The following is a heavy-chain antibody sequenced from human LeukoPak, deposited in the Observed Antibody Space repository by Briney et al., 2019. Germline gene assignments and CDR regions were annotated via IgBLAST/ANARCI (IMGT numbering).Heavy chain of an antibody. D-gene: IGHD3-22*01. CDR3: ARYYYDSSGYYIDGHFDY. CDR2: IYYSGST. Sequence: SETPSLTCTVSGGSISSHYWSWIRQPPGKGLEWIGYIYYSGSTNYNPSLKSRVTISVDTSKNQFSLKLSSVTAADTAVYYCARYYYDSSGYYIDGHFDYWGQGTLVTVSS. V-gene: IGHV4-59*11. CDR1: GGSISSHY. J-gene: IGHJ4*02.